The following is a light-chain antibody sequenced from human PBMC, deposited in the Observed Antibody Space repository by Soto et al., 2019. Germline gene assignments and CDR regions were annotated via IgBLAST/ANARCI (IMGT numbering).Light chain of an antibody. CDR1: QDISNY. Sequence: DIQMTQSPSSLSASVGDRVTITCQASQDISNYLNWYQQKPGKAPKLLIYDASNLETGVPSRCSGSGSGTDFTFTISSLQPEDIATYYCQQDDKRPPTFGGGTKVEIK. CDR3: QQDDKRPPT. V-gene: IGKV1-33*01. J-gene: IGKJ4*01. CDR2: DAS.